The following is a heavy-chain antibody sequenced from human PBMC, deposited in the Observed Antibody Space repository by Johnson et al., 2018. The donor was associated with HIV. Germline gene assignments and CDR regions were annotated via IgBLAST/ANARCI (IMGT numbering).Heavy chain of an antibody. D-gene: IGHD2-21*01. J-gene: IGHJ3*02. CDR1: GFTFSSYA. CDR3: ARAGVVFSTASHDAFDI. Sequence: VQLVESGGGVVQPGRSLRLSCAASGFTFSSYAMHWVRQAPGKGLEWVAVISYDGSNTYYADSVKGRFTLSRDNSKNTVYLQMNSLRAEDTAVYYCARAGVVFSTASHDAFDIWGQGTMVTVSS. CDR2: ISYDGSNT. V-gene: IGHV3-30*04.